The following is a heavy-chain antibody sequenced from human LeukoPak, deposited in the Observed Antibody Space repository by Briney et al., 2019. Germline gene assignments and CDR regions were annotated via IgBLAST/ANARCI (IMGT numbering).Heavy chain of an antibody. V-gene: IGHV4-59*08. J-gene: IGHJ3*02. D-gene: IGHD6-13*01. CDR1: GGSLSSYY. CDR3: ATGIATAGWDAFDI. CDR2: IYYSGST. Sequence: SETLSLTCTVSGGSLSSYYWSWIRQPPGKGLEWIGYIYYSGSTNYNPSLKSRVTISVDTSKNQFSLKLSSVTAADTAVYYCATGIATAGWDAFDIWGQGTMVTVSS.